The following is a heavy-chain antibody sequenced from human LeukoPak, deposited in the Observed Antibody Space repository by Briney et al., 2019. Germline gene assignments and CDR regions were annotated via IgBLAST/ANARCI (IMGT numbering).Heavy chain of an antibody. J-gene: IGHJ6*03. CDR3: ARDLKNGGDSDPYYYYYMDV. D-gene: IGHD2-21*02. CDR2: ISPYRSNT. V-gene: IGHV1-18*01. Sequence: ASVKVSCKASGFTFTSYGIIWVRQAPGQGLEWMGWISPYRSNTNYAQKLQGRVTMTTDTSTSTAYMELRSLRSDDTAVYYCARDLKNGGDSDPYYYYYMDVWGKGTTVTVSS. CDR1: GFTFTSYG.